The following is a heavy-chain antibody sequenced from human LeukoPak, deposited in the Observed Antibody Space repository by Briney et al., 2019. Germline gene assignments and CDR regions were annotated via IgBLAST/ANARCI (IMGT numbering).Heavy chain of an antibody. Sequence: GGSLRLSCAASGFTFSTYNMNWVRQAPGKGLEWVSHISSSSSTIYYADSVKGRFTISRDNAKNSLYLQMNSLRAEDTAVYYCARVCSSGYFGDYWGQGTLVTVSS. V-gene: IGHV3-48*04. CDR2: ISSSSSTI. CDR1: GFTFSTYN. J-gene: IGHJ4*02. CDR3: ARVCSSGYFGDY. D-gene: IGHD3-22*01.